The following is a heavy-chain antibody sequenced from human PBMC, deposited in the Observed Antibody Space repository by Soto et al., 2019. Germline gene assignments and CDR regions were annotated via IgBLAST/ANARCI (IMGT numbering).Heavy chain of an antibody. Sequence: QVQLKESGPGLVKPSETLSVTCTVSGSPISDNYWSWFRQAPGQGLEWVGYIYYTGTTTYNPSVKSRVTISLDTSKSQFSLILRSVTAADTAVYYCARLGDYYQAFDYWGQGTLVTVSS. CDR2: IYYTGTT. V-gene: IGHV4-59*08. J-gene: IGHJ4*01. D-gene: IGHD3-22*01. CDR3: ARLGDYYQAFDY. CDR1: GSPISDNY.